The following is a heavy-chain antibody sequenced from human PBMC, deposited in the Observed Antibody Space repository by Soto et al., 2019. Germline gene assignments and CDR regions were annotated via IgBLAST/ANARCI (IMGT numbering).Heavy chain of an antibody. CDR2: ITYDGNNK. V-gene: IGHV3-30-3*01. Sequence: GVSLRLSCVASGFTFSRFSMHWVRQAPGKGLELVAVITYDGNNKYYADSVKGRFSISRDNSKNTLYLQMNSLRDEDTAVYYCASDIDYWGQGTLVNVSS. J-gene: IGHJ4*02. CDR3: ASDIDY. CDR1: GFTFSRFS.